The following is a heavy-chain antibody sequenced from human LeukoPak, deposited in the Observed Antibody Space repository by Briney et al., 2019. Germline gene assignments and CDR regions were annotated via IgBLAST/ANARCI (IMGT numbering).Heavy chain of an antibody. CDR2: ITSSSSTI. CDR1: GFTFSTYT. CDR3: ARGSYGDYVDAFDI. D-gene: IGHD4-17*01. V-gene: IGHV3-48*02. Sequence: GGSLRLSCAASGFTFSTYTMNWVRQAPGKGLEWLSYITSSSSTIYYADSVKGRFTISRDNAKNSLYLQMNSLRDEDTAVYYCARGSYGDYVDAFDIWGQGTMVTVSS. J-gene: IGHJ3*02.